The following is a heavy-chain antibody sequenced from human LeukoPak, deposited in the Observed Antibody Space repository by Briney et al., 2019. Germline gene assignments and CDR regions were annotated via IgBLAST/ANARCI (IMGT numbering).Heavy chain of an antibody. CDR3: AREKTGTMGMGFDY. Sequence: SETLSLTCTVSGGSISSYYWSWIRQPPGKGLEWIGYIYYSGSTNYNPSLKGRVTISVDTSKNQFSLKLSSVTAADTAVYYCAREKTGTMGMGFDYWGQGTLVTVSS. V-gene: IGHV4-59*01. D-gene: IGHD1-1*01. J-gene: IGHJ4*02. CDR2: IYYSGST. CDR1: GGSISSYY.